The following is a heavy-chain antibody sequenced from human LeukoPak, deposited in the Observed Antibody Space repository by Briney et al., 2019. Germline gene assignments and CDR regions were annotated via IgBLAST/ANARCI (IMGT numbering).Heavy chain of an antibody. D-gene: IGHD6-13*01. CDR2: IYYSGST. Sequence: SETLSLTCTVSGGSISSHYWSWIRQPPGKGLEWIGYIYYSGSTNYNPSLKSRVTISVDTSKNQFSLKLSPVTAADTAVYYCARGWAKPFDYWGQGTLVTVSS. CDR3: ARGWAKPFDY. V-gene: IGHV4-59*11. J-gene: IGHJ4*02. CDR1: GGSISSHY.